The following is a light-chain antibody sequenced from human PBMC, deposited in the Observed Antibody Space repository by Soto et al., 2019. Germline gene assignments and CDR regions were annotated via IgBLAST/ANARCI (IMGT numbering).Light chain of an antibody. CDR1: QGITNW. Sequence: DIQMTQSPSSVSASVGDRVTITCRASQGITNWLAWYQQKPGKAPKLLIYTVSNLEGGVPSRFSGSGSGTDFTLTISSLQPEDFATYYCQQSYSTPPTFGQGTKVDIK. J-gene: IGKJ1*01. CDR2: TVS. CDR3: QQSYSTPPT. V-gene: IGKV1-12*01.